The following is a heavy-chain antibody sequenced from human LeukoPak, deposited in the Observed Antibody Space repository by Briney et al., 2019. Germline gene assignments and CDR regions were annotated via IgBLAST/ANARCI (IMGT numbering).Heavy chain of an antibody. V-gene: IGHV3-30*04. CDR2: ISYDGSNK. J-gene: IGHJ4*02. Sequence: QAGGSLRLSCAASGFTFSSYAMHWVRQAPGKGLEWVAVISYDGSNKYYADSVKGRFTISRDNSKNTVYLQMDSLRAEDTAVYYCATCLVVVSSFDYWGQGTLVTVSS. CDR1: GFTFSSYA. D-gene: IGHD2-21*01. CDR3: ATCLVVVSSFDY.